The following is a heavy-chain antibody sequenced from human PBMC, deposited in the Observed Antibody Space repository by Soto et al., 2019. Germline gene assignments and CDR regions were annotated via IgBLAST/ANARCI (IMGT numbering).Heavy chain of an antibody. D-gene: IGHD1-26*01. V-gene: IGHV3-30*03. Sequence: QVQLVESGGGVVQPGRSLRISCAASVFTFNSYGMHWVSQGPGNGLEWVAFLSYDSTKTYYADSVKGRFTISRDNSNSALYVQMNSLTGEDTAVYYCARTRSAWSDFNYYSLDVWGQGTTVTVSS. J-gene: IGHJ6*02. CDR1: VFTFNSYG. CDR2: LSYDSTKT. CDR3: ARTRSAWSDFNYYSLDV.